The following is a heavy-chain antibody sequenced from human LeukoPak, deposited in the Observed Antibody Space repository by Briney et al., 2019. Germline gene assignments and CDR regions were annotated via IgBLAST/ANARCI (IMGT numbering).Heavy chain of an antibody. D-gene: IGHD4-23*01. CDR1: GFTFSSYG. CDR2: IWYDGSNK. V-gene: IGHV3-33*01. Sequence: PGGSLRLSCAASGFTFSSYGMHWVRQAPGKGLEWVAVIWYDGSNKYYADSVKGRFTISRDNSKNTLYLQMNSLRAEDTAVYYCARGATVVTPGKDYFDYWGQGTLVTVS. J-gene: IGHJ4*02. CDR3: ARGATVVTPGKDYFDY.